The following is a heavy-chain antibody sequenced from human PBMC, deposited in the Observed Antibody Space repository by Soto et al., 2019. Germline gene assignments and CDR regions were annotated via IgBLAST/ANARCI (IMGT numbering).Heavy chain of an antibody. J-gene: IGHJ5*02. V-gene: IGHV3-74*01. CDR3: ARGRGYCSGSSCYVDL. CDR1: GFTFSSYW. Sequence: EVQLVESGGGLVQPGGSLRLSCAASGFTFSSYWMHWVCQAPGKGLVWVSRINIDGSSTSYADSVKGRFTITRDNAKNTLYLQMNSLRVEDTAVYYCARGRGYCSGSSCYVDLWGQGTLVTVSS. D-gene: IGHD2-15*01. CDR2: INIDGSST.